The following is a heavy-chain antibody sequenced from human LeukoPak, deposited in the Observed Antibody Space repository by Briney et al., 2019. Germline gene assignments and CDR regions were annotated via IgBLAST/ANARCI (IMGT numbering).Heavy chain of an antibody. V-gene: IGHV1-69*13. Sequence: GASVKVSCKASGGTFSSYAISWVRQAPGQGLEWMGGIIPIFGTANYAQKYQGRVTITADESTSTAYMELSSLRSEDAAVYYCASFPYYDSSGSDYWGQGTLVTVSS. D-gene: IGHD3-22*01. CDR3: ASFPYYDSSGSDY. CDR2: IIPIFGTA. CDR1: GGTFSSYA. J-gene: IGHJ4*02.